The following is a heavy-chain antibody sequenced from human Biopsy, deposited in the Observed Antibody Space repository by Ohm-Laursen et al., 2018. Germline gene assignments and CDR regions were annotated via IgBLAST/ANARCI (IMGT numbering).Heavy chain of an antibody. CDR3: ARDALLPGVGGMDV. V-gene: IGHV1-69*06. CDR1: GGTFSDYA. CDR2: VTPIFGTS. D-gene: IGHD3-10*01. Sequence: SVKVSCKSPGGTFSDYAISWVRQAPGQGLEWMGGVTPIFGTSNHALKFQGRVTITADKSTSTAYMELNSLRSDDTAMYYCARDALLPGVGGMDVWGQGTTVTVSS. J-gene: IGHJ6*02.